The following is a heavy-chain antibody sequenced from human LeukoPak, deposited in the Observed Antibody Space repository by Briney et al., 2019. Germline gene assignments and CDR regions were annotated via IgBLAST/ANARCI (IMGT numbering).Heavy chain of an antibody. J-gene: IGHJ6*03. CDR1: GFTFSSYE. CDR2: ISSSGSTI. Sequence: GGSLRLSCAASGFTFSSYEMNWVRQAPGKGLEWVSYISSSGSTIYYADSVKGRFTISRDNAKNSLYLQMNSLRTEDTAVYYCAGVGREVGGYRSYYYYMDVWGKGTTVTVSS. V-gene: IGHV3-48*03. D-gene: IGHD5-12*01. CDR3: AGVGREVGGYRSYYYYMDV.